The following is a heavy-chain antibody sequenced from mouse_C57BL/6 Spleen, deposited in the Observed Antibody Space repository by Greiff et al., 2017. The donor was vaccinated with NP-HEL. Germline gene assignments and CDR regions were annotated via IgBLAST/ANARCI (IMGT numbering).Heavy chain of an antibody. CDR2: IHPNSGST. CDR1: GYTFTSYW. CDR3: AREVLLRPYYFDY. D-gene: IGHD1-1*01. Sequence: QVQLQQPGAELVKPGASVKLSCKASGYTFTSYWMHWVKQRPGQGLEWIGMIHPNSGSTNYNEKFKSKATLTVDKSSSTAYMQLSSLTSEDSAVYYCAREVLLRPYYFDYWGQGTTLTVSS. V-gene: IGHV1-64*01. J-gene: IGHJ2*01.